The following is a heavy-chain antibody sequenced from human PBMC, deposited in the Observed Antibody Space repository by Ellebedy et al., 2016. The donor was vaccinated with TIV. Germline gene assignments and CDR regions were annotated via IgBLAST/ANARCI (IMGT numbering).Heavy chain of an antibody. Sequence: GESLKISCAASGFTVSSNYMSWVRQAPGKGLEWVSVIYSGGSTYYADSVKGRFTISRDNSKNTLYLQMNSLRAEDTAVYYCASWLPYYGALDYWGQGTLVTVSS. V-gene: IGHV3-66*01. CDR1: GFTVSSNY. CDR3: ASWLPYYGALDY. D-gene: IGHD4-17*01. CDR2: IYSGGST. J-gene: IGHJ4*02.